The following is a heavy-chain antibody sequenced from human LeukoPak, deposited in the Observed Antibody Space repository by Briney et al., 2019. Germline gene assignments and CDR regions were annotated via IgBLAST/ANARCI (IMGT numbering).Heavy chain of an antibody. CDR1: GGSISSSSYY. J-gene: IGHJ4*02. V-gene: IGHV4-39*01. CDR3: ARHPLIAARINYFDY. Sequence: NPSETLSLTCTVPGGSISSSSYYWGWIRQPPGKGLEWIGSIYYSGSTYYNPSLKSRVTISVDTSKNQFSLKLSSVTAADTAVYYCARHPLIAARINYFDYWGQGTLVTVSS. CDR2: IYYSGST. D-gene: IGHD6-6*01.